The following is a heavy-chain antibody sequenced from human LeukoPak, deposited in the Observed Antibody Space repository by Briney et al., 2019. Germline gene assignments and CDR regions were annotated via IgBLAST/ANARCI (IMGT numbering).Heavy chain of an antibody. CDR1: GYTFTSYG. Sequence: ASVKVSCKASGYTFTSYGISWVRQAPGQGLEWMGWISAYSGNTNYAQKLQGRVTMTTDTSTSTAYMELRSLRSDDTAVYYCARDFVVVVAATYFDYWGQGTLVTVSS. J-gene: IGHJ4*02. D-gene: IGHD2-15*01. CDR2: ISAYSGNT. V-gene: IGHV1-18*01. CDR3: ARDFVVVVAATYFDY.